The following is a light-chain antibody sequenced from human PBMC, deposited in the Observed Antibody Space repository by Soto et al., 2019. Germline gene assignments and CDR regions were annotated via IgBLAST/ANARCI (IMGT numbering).Light chain of an antibody. CDR1: QNVNNNY. Sequence: EILLTQSPGTLSLSPGERATISCRASQNVNNNYLAWYQQKPGQAPRLLIYGASTRATGIPDRFSGSGSGTDFTLTISRLEPEDFAVYYCQQYGSSPQTFGQGTKV. J-gene: IGKJ1*01. CDR2: GAS. CDR3: QQYGSSPQT. V-gene: IGKV3-20*01.